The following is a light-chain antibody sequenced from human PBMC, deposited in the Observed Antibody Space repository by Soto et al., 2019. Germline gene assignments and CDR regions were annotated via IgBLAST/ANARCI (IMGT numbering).Light chain of an antibody. CDR2: GVT. CDR1: HNDIGTYYY. V-gene: IGLV2-14*03. J-gene: IGLJ1*01. CDR3: SSFTFNRIHV. Sequence: QSVLTQPTSVSGSPGQSITISCTGNHNDIGTYYYVSWYQQHPGRAPRLLIHGVTTRPSGISGRFSASKSGLTASLTISGLQPEDEAEYYCSSFTFNRIHVVVPPTKVTVL.